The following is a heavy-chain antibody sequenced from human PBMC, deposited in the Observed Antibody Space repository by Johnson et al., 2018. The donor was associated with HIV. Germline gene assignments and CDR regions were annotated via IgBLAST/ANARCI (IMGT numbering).Heavy chain of an antibody. CDR1: GFTFDDYG. D-gene: IGHD1-26*01. J-gene: IGHJ3*02. Sequence: VQLVESGGGVVRPGGSLRLSCAASGFTFDDYGMTWVRQAPGKGLEWVSGIDWNGGSSGYADSVKGRFTISRDNSKNTLYLQMNSLRAEDTAVYYCAREVGNAGAFDIWGQGTMVTVSS. CDR2: IDWNGGSS. CDR3: AREVGNAGAFDI. V-gene: IGHV3-20*04.